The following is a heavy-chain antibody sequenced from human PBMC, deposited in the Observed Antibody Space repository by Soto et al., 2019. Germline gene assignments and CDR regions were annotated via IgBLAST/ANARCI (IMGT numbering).Heavy chain of an antibody. Sequence: QITLKESGPPLLKPTQTLTLNCTFSGFSLSSFAVGVNWIRQPPGKAPEWLALIYWNDDNHYSPSLRNRLTVTKDTSKNQVVLTMTNVDPVDTATYYCAHGSGWLSDYWGQGTLVTVSS. J-gene: IGHJ4*02. D-gene: IGHD6-19*01. CDR2: IYWNDDN. CDR3: AHGSGWLSDY. V-gene: IGHV2-5*01. CDR1: GFSLSSFAVG.